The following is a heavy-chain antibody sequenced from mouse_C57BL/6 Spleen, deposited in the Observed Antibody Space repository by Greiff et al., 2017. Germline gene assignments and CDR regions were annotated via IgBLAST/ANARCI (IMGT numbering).Heavy chain of an antibody. Sequence: EVQLQQSGPELVKPGASVKIPCKASGYTFTDYNMDWVKQSHGKSLEWIGDINPNNGGTIYNQKFKGKATLTVDKSSSTAYMELRSLTSEDTAVYYCARFYDGYSYYAMDYWGQGTSVTVSS. V-gene: IGHV1-18*01. CDR3: ARFYDGYSYYAMDY. J-gene: IGHJ4*01. D-gene: IGHD2-3*01. CDR1: GYTFTDYN. CDR2: INPNNGGT.